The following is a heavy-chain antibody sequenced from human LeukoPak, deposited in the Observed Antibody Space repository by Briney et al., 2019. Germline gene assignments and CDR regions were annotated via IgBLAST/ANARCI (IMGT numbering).Heavy chain of an antibody. CDR2: IYHSGST. Sequence: SGTLSLTCAVSGGSISSSNWWSWVRQPPGKGLEWIGEIYHSGSTNYNPSLKSRVTISVDKSKNQFSLKLSSVTAADTAVYYCARGVYCSGGSCYALLDYWDQGTLVTVSS. J-gene: IGHJ4*02. CDR1: GGSISSSNW. D-gene: IGHD2-15*01. CDR3: ARGVYCSGGSCYALLDY. V-gene: IGHV4-4*02.